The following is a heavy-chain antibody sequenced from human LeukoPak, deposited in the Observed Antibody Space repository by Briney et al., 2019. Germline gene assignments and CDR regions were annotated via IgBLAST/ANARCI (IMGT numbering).Heavy chain of an antibody. CDR1: GYTFTGYY. CDR3: ARVVPAAISGPYYYYYYYMDV. Sequence: ASVKVSCKASGYTFTGYYMHWVRQAPGQGLEWMGWINPNSGGTNYAQKFQGRVTMTRDTSISTAYMELSRLRSDDTAVYYRARVVPAAISGPYYYYYYYMDVWGKGTTVTVSS. V-gene: IGHV1-2*02. J-gene: IGHJ6*03. D-gene: IGHD2-2*02. CDR2: INPNSGGT.